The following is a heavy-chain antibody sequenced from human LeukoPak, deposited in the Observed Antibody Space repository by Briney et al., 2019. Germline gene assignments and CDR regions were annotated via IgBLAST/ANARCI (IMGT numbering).Heavy chain of an antibody. CDR1: GFTFNNYA. J-gene: IGHJ4*02. D-gene: IGHD5-12*01. V-gene: IGHV3-23*01. CDR2: VSGNGAIT. CDR3: AKESCGYLGYVFDS. Sequence: GGSLRLSCAASGFTFNNYAMSWVRQAPGKGLEWVSAVSGNGAITDYADSVKGRFTVSRDISRNTLYLQMNSLRAEDTAVYYCAKESCGYLGYVFDSWGRGTLVTVSS.